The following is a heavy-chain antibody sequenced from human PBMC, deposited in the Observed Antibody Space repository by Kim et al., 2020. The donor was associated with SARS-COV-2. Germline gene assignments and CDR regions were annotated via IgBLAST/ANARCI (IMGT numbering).Heavy chain of an antibody. CDR2: INPKSGGT. CDR3: ARDGTAKHEADTDEIDY. D-gene: IGHD6-25*01. J-gene: IGHJ4*02. V-gene: IGHV1-2*02. CDR1: GYTFTGYH. Sequence: ASVKVSCKASGYTFTGYHIHWVRQAPGQGLEWMGWINPKSGGTNYAQKFQGRVTMTRDTSISTAYMELSSLRSDDTAVYYCARDGTAKHEADTDEIDYWGQGTLVTVSS.